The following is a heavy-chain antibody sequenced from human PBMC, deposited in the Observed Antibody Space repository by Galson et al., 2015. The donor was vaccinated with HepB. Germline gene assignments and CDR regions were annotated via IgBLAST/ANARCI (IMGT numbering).Heavy chain of an antibody. CDR3: ARDLYNTGGY. V-gene: IGHV3-7*03. J-gene: IGHJ4*02. CDR2: IKHDGSEI. D-gene: IGHD1-1*01. CDR1: GFTFSRSW. Sequence: LRLSCAASGFTFSRSWMTWVRQAPGKGLEWVANIKHDGSEIHYVDSVKGRFTISRDNAKNSVFLQMNSLRAEDTAVYHCARDLYNTGGYWGQGTLVTVSS.